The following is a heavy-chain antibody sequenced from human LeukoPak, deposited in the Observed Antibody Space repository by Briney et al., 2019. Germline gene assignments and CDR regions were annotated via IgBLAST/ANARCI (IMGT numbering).Heavy chain of an antibody. D-gene: IGHD6-13*01. CDR2: ISGSGSST. J-gene: IGHJ4*02. CDR3: ANYRLLGSAAAGTL. V-gene: IGHV3-23*01. Sequence: GGSLRLPCEVSGFRLTTYGTHWVRQAPGKGLEWVSGISGSGSSTFDADSVKGRFTISRDNSKNTLFLQMNSLRAEDTALYYCANYRLLGSAAAGTLWGQGTLVTVSS. CDR1: GFRLTTYG.